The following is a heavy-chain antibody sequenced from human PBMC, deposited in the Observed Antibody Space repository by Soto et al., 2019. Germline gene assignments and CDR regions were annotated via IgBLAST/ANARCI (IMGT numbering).Heavy chain of an antibody. CDR2: ISSNGIGT. V-gene: IGHV3-64*01. D-gene: IGHD2-21*01. Sequence: EVQLVESGGGLAQPGGSLRLSCAASGFTLSSDAMDLVRQAPGKGLEYVSGISSNGIGTYYANSVKGRFTISRDNSKNTVYLQMDSLRPEDMAVYYCARRDRADYYYMDVWGKGTTVTVS. J-gene: IGHJ6*03. CDR3: ARRDRADYYYMDV. CDR1: GFTLSSDA.